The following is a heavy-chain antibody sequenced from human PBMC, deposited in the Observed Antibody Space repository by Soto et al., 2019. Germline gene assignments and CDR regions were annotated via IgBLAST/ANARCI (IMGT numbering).Heavy chain of an antibody. CDR1: GFSFSTYA. CDR2: ISGSGGST. J-gene: IGHJ4*02. CDR3: AKNWDTTFSSSSH. D-gene: IGHD6-6*01. V-gene: IGHV3-23*01. Sequence: EVQLLESGGGLVQAGGSLRLSCSASGFSFSTYAMSWVRQAPGKGLEWVSAISGSGGSTYYADSVKGRFTISRDNSKNTLYLHMNSLRAEDTAVYYCAKNWDTTFSSSSHWGQGTLVTVSS.